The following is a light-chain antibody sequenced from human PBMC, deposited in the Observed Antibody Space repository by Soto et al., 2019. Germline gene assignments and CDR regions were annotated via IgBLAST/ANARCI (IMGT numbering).Light chain of an antibody. Sequence: QSVLTQPHSVSGSPGQSVTISCTGTSSDVGYYNYVSWYQQHPGTAPKLVIYDVTVRPSGVLDRFSGSKSVNTASLTISGLQAEDEADYYCCSYAGSYTFYVFGSGTKVTVL. CDR2: DVT. CDR3: CSYAGSYTFYV. V-gene: IGLV2-11*01. CDR1: SSDVGYYNY. J-gene: IGLJ1*01.